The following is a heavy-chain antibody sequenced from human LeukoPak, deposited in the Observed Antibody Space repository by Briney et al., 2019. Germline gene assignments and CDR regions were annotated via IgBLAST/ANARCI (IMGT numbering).Heavy chain of an antibody. CDR2: FDPEDGET. CDR1: GYTLTELS. J-gene: IGHJ4*02. Sequence: ASVKVSCKVSGYTLTELSMHWVRQAPGKGLEWMGGFDPEDGETIYAQKFQGRVTMTEDTSTDTAYMELSSLRSEDTAVYYCATYPSGSKGYYFDYWGQGTLVTVSS. CDR3: ATYPSGSKGYYFDY. D-gene: IGHD1-26*01. V-gene: IGHV1-24*01.